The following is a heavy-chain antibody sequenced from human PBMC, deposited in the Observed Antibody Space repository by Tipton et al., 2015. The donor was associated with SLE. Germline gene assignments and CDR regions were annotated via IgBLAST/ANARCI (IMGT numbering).Heavy chain of an antibody. CDR1: GGSINTYY. J-gene: IGHJ5*02. V-gene: IGHV4-4*08. D-gene: IGHD6-6*01. CDR2: IYSRGST. Sequence: TLSLTCTVSGGSINTYYWSWIRQPPGKGLEWIGYIYSRGSTNYNPSLKSRVTISVDTSKNQFSLKLSSVTAADTGVYYCARALGSSAPFNSWGQGILVTVSS. CDR3: ARALGSSAPFNS.